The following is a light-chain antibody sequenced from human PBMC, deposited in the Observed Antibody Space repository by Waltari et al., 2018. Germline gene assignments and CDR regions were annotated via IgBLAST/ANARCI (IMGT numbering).Light chain of an antibody. J-gene: IGLJ3*02. CDR3: AAWDDSLNGWV. CDR1: NSNIGSNS. Sequence: QSVLTQPPSASVTPGQRVTISCSGRNSNIGSNSVNWYQQLPGTAPNLLIYTNNQRPSGVPDRFSGSKSGTSATLAIGWLRSADEADYYCAAWDDSLNGWVFGGGTKLTVL. CDR2: TNN. V-gene: IGLV1-44*01.